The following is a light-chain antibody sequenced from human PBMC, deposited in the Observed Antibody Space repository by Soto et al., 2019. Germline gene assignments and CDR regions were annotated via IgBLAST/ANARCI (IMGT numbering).Light chain of an antibody. CDR1: QTVGTN. CDR2: GAS. CDR3: QQYNKWPLFT. J-gene: IGKJ3*01. Sequence: EVVLTQSPVTLSVSPGERATLSCRASQTVGTNLAWYQQRPGQAPRLLLYGASTRATGIPARFSGSGSGSEFNLTISSLQSDDFAVYYCQQYNKWPLFTFGPGTRVDNK. V-gene: IGKV3-15*01.